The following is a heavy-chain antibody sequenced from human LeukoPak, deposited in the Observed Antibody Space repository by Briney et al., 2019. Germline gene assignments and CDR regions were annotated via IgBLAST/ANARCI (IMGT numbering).Heavy chain of an antibody. D-gene: IGHD6-6*01. J-gene: IGHJ4*02. CDR2: IKQDGSEK. CDR3: ARFTRSSTPVY. Sequence: GGSLRLSCAASGFTFSHYWMSWVRRAPGKGLDWVANIKQDGSEKNYMDSVKGRFTVSRDNAKNLLFLQMNSLRVEDTAVYYCARFTRSSTPVYWGQGTLVTVSS. V-gene: IGHV3-7*01. CDR1: GFTFSHYW.